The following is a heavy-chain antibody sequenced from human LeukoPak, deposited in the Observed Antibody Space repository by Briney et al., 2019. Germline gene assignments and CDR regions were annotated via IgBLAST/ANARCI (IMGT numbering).Heavy chain of an antibody. CDR3: ARQYGSGKFDY. Sequence: GESLKVSCKGSGYSFSSQWIGWVRQMPGKGLEWMGIIYPGDSDTRYSPSFQDQVTISADKSISTAYLQWSSLKASDTAMYYCARQYGSGKFDYWGQGTLVTVSS. CDR1: GYSFSSQW. V-gene: IGHV5-51*01. J-gene: IGHJ4*02. CDR2: IYPGDSDT. D-gene: IGHD3-10*01.